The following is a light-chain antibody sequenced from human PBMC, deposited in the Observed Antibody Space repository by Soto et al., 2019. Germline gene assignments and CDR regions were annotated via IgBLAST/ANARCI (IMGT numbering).Light chain of an antibody. V-gene: IGKV1-27*01. CDR3: QKYNSAPWT. J-gene: IGKJ1*01. Sequence: DIQLTQSPSSLSASVRDRVTITCLVSQGISSYLNWYRQKPGKVPKLLIYAASTLQSGVPSRFSGSGSGTDFTLTISSLQPEDVATYYCQKYNSAPWTFGQGRKVDVK. CDR2: AAS. CDR1: QGISSY.